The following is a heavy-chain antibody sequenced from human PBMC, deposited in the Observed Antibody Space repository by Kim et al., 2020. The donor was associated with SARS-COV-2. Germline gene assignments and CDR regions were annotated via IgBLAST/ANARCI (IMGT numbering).Heavy chain of an antibody. V-gene: IGHV3-23*01. CDR1: GFTFTTYT. CDR3: AKELRVTGQTTGGDCFDA. Sequence: GGSLRLSCVASGFTFTTYTMNWVRQAPGKGLEWVSGISGGGGSTYYADSAKGRFTISRDSSKNTLYLQMNSLRVEDTAVYYCAKELRVTGQTTGGDCFDAWGQGTLVTVSS. J-gene: IGHJ5*02. D-gene: IGHD2-21*01. CDR2: ISGGGGST.